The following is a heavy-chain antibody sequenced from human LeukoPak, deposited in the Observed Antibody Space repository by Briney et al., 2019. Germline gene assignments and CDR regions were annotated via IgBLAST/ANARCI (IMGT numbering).Heavy chain of an antibody. CDR2: ITSGGDYI. V-gene: IGHV3-21*01. J-gene: IGHJ4*02. Sequence: GGSLRLSCAASGSSFSSFSMNWVRQAPGKGLEWVSSITSGGDYIYYADSVKGRFTTSRDNAKNSLSLQLNSLRVEDTAVYYCARGHYDVLAASYKWTPDYWGQGTLVTVSS. CDR1: GSSFSSFS. D-gene: IGHD3-9*01. CDR3: ARGHYDVLAASYKWTPDY.